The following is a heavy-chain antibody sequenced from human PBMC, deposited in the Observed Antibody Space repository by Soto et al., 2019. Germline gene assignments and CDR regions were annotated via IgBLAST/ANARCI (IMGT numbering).Heavy chain of an antibody. CDR1: GFTFSSHA. CDR2: ISGSGGST. V-gene: IGHV3-23*01. D-gene: IGHD6-19*01. J-gene: IGHJ4*02. CDR3: AKSPSIAVAGQTLDY. Sequence: PGGSLRLSCAASGFTFSSHAMSWVRQAPGKGLEWVSAISGSGGSTYYADSVKGRFTISRDNSKNTLYLQMNSLRAEDTAVYYCAKSPSIAVAGQTLDYWGQGTLVTVSS.